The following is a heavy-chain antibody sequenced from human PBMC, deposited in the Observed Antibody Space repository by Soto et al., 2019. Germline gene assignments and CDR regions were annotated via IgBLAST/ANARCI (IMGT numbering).Heavy chain of an antibody. V-gene: IGHV3-21*01. J-gene: IGHJ3*02. Sequence: GGSLRLSCAASGFTFSSYSMNWVRQAPGKGLEWVSSISSSSSYIYYADSVKGRFTISRDNAKNSLYLQMNSLRAEDTAVYYCASGAYGSVIYYIVPAALYAFFIWAQLIMV. CDR1: GFTFSSYS. CDR2: ISSSSSYI. D-gene: IGHD3-10*01. CDR3: ASGAYGSVIYYIVPAALYAFFI.